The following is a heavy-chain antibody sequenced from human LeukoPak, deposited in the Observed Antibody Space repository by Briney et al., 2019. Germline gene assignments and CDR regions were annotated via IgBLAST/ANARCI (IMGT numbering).Heavy chain of an antibody. V-gene: IGHV3-30-3*01. CDR3: ARDFSTDSSGYYYEAYFDY. J-gene: IGHJ4*02. Sequence: GGSLRLSCAASGFTFSSYAIHWVRQAPGKGLGWVAVISNDGSKTYYADSVKGRFTISRDNSKNTLYLQMNSLRAEDTAVYYCARDFSTDSSGYYYEAYFDYWGQGTLVTVSS. D-gene: IGHD3-22*01. CDR2: ISNDGSKT. CDR1: GFTFSSYA.